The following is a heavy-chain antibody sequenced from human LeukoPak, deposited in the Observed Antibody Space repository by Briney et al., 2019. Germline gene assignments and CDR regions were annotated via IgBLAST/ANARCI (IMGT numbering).Heavy chain of an antibody. J-gene: IGHJ4*02. CDR2: SSSSGTTI. Sequence: GGSLRLSCAASGFTLSDYYMSWIRQAPGKGLEWVSYSSSSGTTIYYADSVKGRFAISRDNAKNSLYPQMNSLRAEDTAVYYCARRRDFIDYWGQGTLVTVSS. CDR1: GFTLSDYY. D-gene: IGHD3/OR15-3a*01. CDR3: ARRRDFIDY. V-gene: IGHV3-11*01.